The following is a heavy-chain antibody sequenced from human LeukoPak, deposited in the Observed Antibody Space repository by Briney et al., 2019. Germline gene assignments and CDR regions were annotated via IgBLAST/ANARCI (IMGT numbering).Heavy chain of an antibody. CDR3: ARDGHGDYFDY. Sequence: GGSLRLSCAASGFTFSSYSMNWVRQAPGKGLEWVSSIRSSSYIYYADSVKGRFTISRDNAKNSLYLQMNSLRAEDTAVYYCARDGHGDYFDYWGQGTLVTVSS. J-gene: IGHJ4*02. D-gene: IGHD4-17*01. CDR1: GFTFSSYS. V-gene: IGHV3-21*01. CDR2: IRSSSYI.